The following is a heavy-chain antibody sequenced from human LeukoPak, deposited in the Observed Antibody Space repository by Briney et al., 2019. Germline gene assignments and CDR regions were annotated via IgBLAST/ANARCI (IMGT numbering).Heavy chain of an antibody. CDR3: AKDNLFNVAGTPGVVNYFDY. CDR1: GFTFSSYA. Sequence: PGGSLRLSCAASGFTFSSYAMSWVRPAPGKGLEGVSTISGNGGNTYYADSVKGRFTISRDNAKNSLYLQMNSLRAEDTALYYCAKDNLFNVAGTPGVVNYFDYWGQGTLVTVSS. V-gene: IGHV3-23*01. D-gene: IGHD6-19*01. CDR2: ISGNGGNT. J-gene: IGHJ4*02.